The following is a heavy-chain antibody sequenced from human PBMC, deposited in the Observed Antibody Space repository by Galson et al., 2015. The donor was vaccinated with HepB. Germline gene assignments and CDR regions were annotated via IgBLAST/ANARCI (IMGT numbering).Heavy chain of an antibody. CDR1: GFTFSSYG. V-gene: IGHV3-33*01. Sequence: SLRLSCAASGFTFSSYGMHWVRQAPGRGLEWVAVIWYDGSNKYYADSVKGRFTISRDNSKNTLYLQMNSLRAEDTAVYYCAREVGIAATYYYYGMDVWGQGTTVTVSS. D-gene: IGHD6-13*01. J-gene: IGHJ6*02. CDR2: IWYDGSNK. CDR3: AREVGIAATYYYYGMDV.